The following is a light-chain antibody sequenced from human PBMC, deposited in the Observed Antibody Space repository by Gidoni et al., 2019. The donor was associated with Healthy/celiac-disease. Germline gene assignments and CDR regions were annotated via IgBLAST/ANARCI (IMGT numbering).Light chain of an antibody. Sequence: DIQMTQSPSTLSASVGDRVTITCRASQSISSWLAWYKQKPGKAPKLLLYKASSLESVVPSRFSVSGSGTEFTLTISSLQPDDFATYYCQQYNSYPGTFGQGTKVEIK. CDR2: KAS. V-gene: IGKV1-5*03. CDR3: QQYNSYPGT. J-gene: IGKJ1*01. CDR1: QSISSW.